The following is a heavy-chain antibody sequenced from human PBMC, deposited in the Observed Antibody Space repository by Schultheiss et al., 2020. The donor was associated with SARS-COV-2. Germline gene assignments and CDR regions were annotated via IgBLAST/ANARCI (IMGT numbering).Heavy chain of an antibody. CDR2: VGGDGTST. J-gene: IGHJ3*02. CDR3: ARPVAGTRNALDI. Sequence: GGSLRLSCAASGFTLSSYWMHWVRQAPGKGLVWVARVGGDGTSTAYADSVKGRFTISRDNAKNTLYLQMNSLRDEDTAVYYCARPVAGTRNALDIWGQGTTVTVSS. CDR1: GFTLSSYW. V-gene: IGHV3-74*01. D-gene: IGHD6-19*01.